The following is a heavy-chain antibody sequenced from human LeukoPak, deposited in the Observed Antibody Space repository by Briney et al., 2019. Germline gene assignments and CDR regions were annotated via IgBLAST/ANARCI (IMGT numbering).Heavy chain of an antibody. Sequence: GGPLRLPCAASGLTFSEYYMTWIRHAPGKGLEYISHISSNSSYTNYADSVKGRFTISRDNAKNSLSLQMKSLRAEDTAVYYCARADILPGYYAPDYWGQGTLVTVSS. CDR3: ARADILPGYYAPDY. V-gene: IGHV3-11*05. J-gene: IGHJ4*02. CDR2: ISSNSSYT. D-gene: IGHD3-9*01. CDR1: GLTFSEYY.